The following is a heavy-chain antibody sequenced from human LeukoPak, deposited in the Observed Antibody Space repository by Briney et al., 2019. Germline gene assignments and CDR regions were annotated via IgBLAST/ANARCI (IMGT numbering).Heavy chain of an antibody. D-gene: IGHD1-1*01. V-gene: IGHV1-69-2*01. CDR2: VDPEDGET. CDR3: ATRPTGTKHYYYYYIDV. CDR1: GYTFTDYY. J-gene: IGHJ6*03. Sequence: ASVKISCKVSGYTFTDYYMHWVQQAPGKGLEWMGLVDPEDGETIYAEKFQGRVTITADTSTDTAYMELSSLRSEDTAVYYCATRPTGTKHYYYYYIDVWRKGTTVTVSS.